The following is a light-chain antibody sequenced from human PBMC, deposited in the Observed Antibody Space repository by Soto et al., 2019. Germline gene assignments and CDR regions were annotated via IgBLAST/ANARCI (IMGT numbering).Light chain of an antibody. Sequence: EIVMTQSPATLSVSQGERATLSCRASQSISSNLAWYQQRPGQAPRLLIYGASTRAIGVPARFSGSGSGTEFTLTISSLQSEDFAVYYCQQYNDRPRTFGQGTKVDI. CDR1: QSISSN. CDR2: GAS. CDR3: QQYNDRPRT. J-gene: IGKJ1*01. V-gene: IGKV3-15*01.